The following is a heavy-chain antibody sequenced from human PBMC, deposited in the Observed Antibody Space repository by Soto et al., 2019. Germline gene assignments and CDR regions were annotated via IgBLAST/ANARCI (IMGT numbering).Heavy chain of an antibody. CDR2: ISAYNGNT. CDR3: AKGVDGPHCSRTSCLFYFDS. CDR1: GYTFTSYG. Sequence: ASVKVSCKASGYTFTSYGISWVRQAPGQGLEWMGWISAYNGNTNYAQKLQGRFTMTTDTSTSTAYMELRSLRPEDTAVYFCAKGVDGPHCSRTSCLFYFDSWGQGTQVTVSS. V-gene: IGHV1-18*01. J-gene: IGHJ4*02. D-gene: IGHD2-2*01.